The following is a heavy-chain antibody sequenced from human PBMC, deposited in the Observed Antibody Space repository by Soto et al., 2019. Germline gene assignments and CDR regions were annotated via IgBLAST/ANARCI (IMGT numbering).Heavy chain of an antibody. Sequence: QVQLVQSGAEVRKPGSSVRVSCKASGGSFNRHTISWVRQAPGQGLEWMGGFIPIFGTANHAQKFQGRVRIIADEATSTVYREWSSLRSDDTAIYYCARGRGYDSTDYYYAYWGQGTLVIVSS. V-gene: IGHV1-69*01. CDR1: GGSFNRHT. D-gene: IGHD3-22*01. J-gene: IGHJ4*02. CDR3: ARGRGYDSTDYYYAY. CDR2: FIPIFGTA.